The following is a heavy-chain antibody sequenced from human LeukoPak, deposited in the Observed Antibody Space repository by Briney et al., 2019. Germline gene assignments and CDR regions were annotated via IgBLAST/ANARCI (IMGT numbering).Heavy chain of an antibody. Sequence: GASVKVSCKASGYTFTSYGITWARQAPGQGLEWMGWISTFNGDTNYAQEFQGRVTMTTDTSTSTAYMELRSLRSDDTAVYYCARDGTYGYNYFDYWGQGTLVTVSS. D-gene: IGHD5-18*01. J-gene: IGHJ4*02. V-gene: IGHV1-18*01. CDR3: ARDGTYGYNYFDY. CDR1: GYTFTSYG. CDR2: ISTFNGDT.